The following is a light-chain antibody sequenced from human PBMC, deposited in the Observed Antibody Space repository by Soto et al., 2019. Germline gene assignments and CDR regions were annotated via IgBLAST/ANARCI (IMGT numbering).Light chain of an antibody. J-gene: IGKJ1*01. V-gene: IGKV1-5*03. Sequence: DIQMTQSPSTLSASVGDRVTITCRASQSISSWLAWYQQKPGKAPKLLIYKASSLESGVPSRFSGSGSGTEFTLTISSLQADEVATYYCQQNSSYRRTFGQGTKVEI. CDR2: KAS. CDR3: QQNSSYRRT. CDR1: QSISSW.